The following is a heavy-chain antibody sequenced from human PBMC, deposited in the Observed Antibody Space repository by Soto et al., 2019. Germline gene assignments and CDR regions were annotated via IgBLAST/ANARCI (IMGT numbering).Heavy chain of an antibody. V-gene: IGHV3-30*03. CDR1: GFTFSSYG. CDR2: ISYDGSNK. CDR3: VRGGFSSIWEGPDP. D-gene: IGHD3-3*02. Sequence: PGGSLRRSFAASGFTFSSYGMHCVRQAPGKGLAWVAVISYDGSNKYYAYSVKGRFSIYRDNSSNTLYLEMSSLRTEDTAMSYSVRGGFSSIWEGPDPWGQGTLVTVSS. J-gene: IGHJ5*02.